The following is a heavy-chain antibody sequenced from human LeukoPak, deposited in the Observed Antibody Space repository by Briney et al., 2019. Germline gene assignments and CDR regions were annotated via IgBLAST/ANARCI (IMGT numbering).Heavy chain of an antibody. CDR3: ARGAYSGVS. V-gene: IGHV4-4*07. D-gene: IGHD3-3*01. CDR1: GGSIRTSY. J-gene: IGHJ5*02. CDR2: IYYSGST. Sequence: SETLSLTXTVSGGSIRTSYWNWIRQPAGKGLEWIGRIYYSGSTIYNPSLKSRVTMSIDSSKNQISLSLTSVTAADTAMYYCARGAYSGVSWGQGTLVTVSS.